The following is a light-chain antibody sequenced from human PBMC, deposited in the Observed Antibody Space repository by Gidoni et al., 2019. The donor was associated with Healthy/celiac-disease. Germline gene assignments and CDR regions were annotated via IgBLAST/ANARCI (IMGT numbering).Light chain of an antibody. V-gene: IGLV5-45*02. CDR3: MIWHSSAWV. CDR2: YKSDSDK. CDR1: SCIHVGTYR. J-gene: IGLJ3*02. Sequence: QAVLTQPSSLSASPGASASRTCTLRSCIHVGTYRIYWYQQKPGSPPQYLLRYKSDSDKQQGSGVPIRFSGSKDASANAGILLIPWLQSEDEADYYCMIWHSSAWVFGGGTKLTVL.